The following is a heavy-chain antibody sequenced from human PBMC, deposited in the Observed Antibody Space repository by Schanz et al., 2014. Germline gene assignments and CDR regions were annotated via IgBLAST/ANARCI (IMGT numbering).Heavy chain of an antibody. CDR3: AREMGRRFFDYNYGMDV. J-gene: IGHJ6*02. CDR1: GFTFFGSFA. D-gene: IGHD3-3*01. CDR2: INPNEGI. Sequence: VQLVESGGGVVRPGGSLRLSCVASGFTFFGSFAMSWVRQSPGKGLEWIGEINPNEGIHHNPSLKSRVAISVDMSKNQFSLKMSSLTAADTATYYCAREMGRRFFDYNYGMDVWGQGTSVTVS. V-gene: IGHV4-4*02.